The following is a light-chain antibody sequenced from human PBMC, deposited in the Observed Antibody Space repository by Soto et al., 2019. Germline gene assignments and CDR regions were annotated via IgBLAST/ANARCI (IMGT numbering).Light chain of an antibody. CDR1: SSNIGDNY. CDR2: DND. J-gene: IGLJ1*01. CDR3: GTWDDRLDGNYV. V-gene: IGLV1-51*01. Sequence: QSVLTQPPSVSAAPGQQVTISCSGSSSNIGDNYVSWCQHLPGTAPKLVVYDNDRRPSGIPGRFSGSKSGTSATLVITGLETGDEADYYCGTWDDRLDGNYVFGTGTKLTVL.